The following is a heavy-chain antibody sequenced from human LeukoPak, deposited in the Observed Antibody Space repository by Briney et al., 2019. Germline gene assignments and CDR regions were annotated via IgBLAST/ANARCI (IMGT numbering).Heavy chain of an antibody. D-gene: IGHD6-19*01. CDR3: ATLSFSVAGRGVP. V-gene: IGHV4-39*07. Sequence: SETLSLTCTVSGDSISSSNCYWSWIRQPPGKGLEWIGEINHSGSTNYNPSLKSRVTISVDTSKNQFSLKLSSVTAADTAVYYCATLSFSVAGRGVPWGQGTLVTVSS. CDR2: INHSGST. CDR1: GDSISSSNCY. J-gene: IGHJ5*02.